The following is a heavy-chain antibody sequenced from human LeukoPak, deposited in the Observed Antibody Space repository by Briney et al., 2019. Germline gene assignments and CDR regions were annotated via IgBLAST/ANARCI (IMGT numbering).Heavy chain of an antibody. CDR1: GGSISSYY. D-gene: IGHD6-13*01. V-gene: IGHV4-59*06. CDR2: IYYSGST. Sequence: SETLSLTCTVSGGSISSYYWSWIRQHPGKGLEWIGYIYYSGSTYYNPSLKSRVTISVDTSKNQFSLKLSSVTAADTAVYYCARDQVGSSWPSSGMDVWGQGTTVTVSS. CDR3: ARDQVGSSWPSSGMDV. J-gene: IGHJ6*02.